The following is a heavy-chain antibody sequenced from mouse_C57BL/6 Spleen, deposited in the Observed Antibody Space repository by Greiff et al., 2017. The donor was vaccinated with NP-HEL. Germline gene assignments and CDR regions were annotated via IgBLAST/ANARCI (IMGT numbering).Heavy chain of an antibody. J-gene: IGHJ2*01. Sequence: EVQLQQSGPELVKPGASVKMSCKASGYTFTDYNMHWVKQSHGKSLEWIGYINPNNGGTSYNQKFKGKATLTVNKSSSTAYMELRSLTSEDSAVYYCARLYYSKGGYYFDYWGQGTTLTVSS. CDR1: GYTFTDYN. CDR3: ARLYYSKGGYYFDY. CDR2: INPNNGGT. D-gene: IGHD2-5*01. V-gene: IGHV1-22*01.